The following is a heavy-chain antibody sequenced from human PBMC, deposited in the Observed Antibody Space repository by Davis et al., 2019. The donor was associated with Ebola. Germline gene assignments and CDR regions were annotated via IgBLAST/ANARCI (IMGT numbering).Heavy chain of an antibody. CDR2: ISSSSSTI. CDR3: ARTGIVVVPAELRFDP. Sequence: GESLKISCEASGFTFSSYWMNWVRQAPGKGLEWVSYISSSSSTIYYADSVKGRFTISRDNAKNSLYLQMNSLRDEDTAVYYCARTGIVVVPAELRFDPWGQGTLVTVSS. D-gene: IGHD2-2*01. J-gene: IGHJ5*02. V-gene: IGHV3-48*02. CDR1: GFTFSSYW.